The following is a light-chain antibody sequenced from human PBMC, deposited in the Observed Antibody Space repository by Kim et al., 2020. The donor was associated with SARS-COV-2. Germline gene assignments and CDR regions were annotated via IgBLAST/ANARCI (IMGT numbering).Light chain of an antibody. CDR2: GVT. V-gene: IGLV2-14*03. J-gene: IGLJ2*01. CDR1: SGDIGGYDF. CDR3: SSYTSSTTLV. Sequence: QSALTQPASVSGSPGQSITISCTGSSGDIGGYDFVSWYQQFPGKAPKLMIYGVTNRPSGVSSRFSASKSGNTASLIISGLQAEDEADYYCSSYTSSTTLVFGGGTKVTVL.